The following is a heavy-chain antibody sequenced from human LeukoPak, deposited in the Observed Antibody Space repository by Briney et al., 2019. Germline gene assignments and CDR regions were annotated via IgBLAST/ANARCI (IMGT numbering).Heavy chain of an antibody. CDR2: INHSGST. CDR3: ARGPFRYSSSWYPNGPFDY. CDR1: GGSFSGYY. J-gene: IGHJ4*02. Sequence: SETLSLTCAVSGGSFSGYYWSWIRQPPGKGLEWIGEINHSGSTNYNPSLKSRVTISVDTSKNQFSLKLSSVTAADTAVYYCARGPFRYSSSWYPNGPFDYWGQGTLVTVSS. D-gene: IGHD6-13*01. V-gene: IGHV4-34*01.